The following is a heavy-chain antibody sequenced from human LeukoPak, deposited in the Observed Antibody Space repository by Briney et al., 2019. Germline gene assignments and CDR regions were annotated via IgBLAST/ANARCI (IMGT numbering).Heavy chain of an antibody. D-gene: IGHD6-6*01. V-gene: IGHV3-21*01. CDR1: GFTFSSYS. J-gene: IGHJ4*02. Sequence: PGGSLRLSCAASGFTFSSYSMNWVRQAPGKGLEWVSSISSSSSYIYYADSVKGRFTISRDNAKNSLYLQMNSLRAEDTAVYYCARGIPYSSSRGPASFDYWGQGTLVTVSS. CDR3: ARGIPYSSSRGPASFDY. CDR2: ISSSSSYI.